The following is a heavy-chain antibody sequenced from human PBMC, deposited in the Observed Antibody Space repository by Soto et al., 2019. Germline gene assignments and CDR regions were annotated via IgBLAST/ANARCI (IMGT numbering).Heavy chain of an antibody. CDR3: AKRKGGYSSGWSPVYFDY. CDR1: GFTFSSYA. J-gene: IGHJ4*02. CDR2: ISGPGGST. D-gene: IGHD6-19*01. V-gene: IGHV3-23*01. Sequence: EVQLLESGGGLVQPGGSLRLSCAASGFTFSSYAMSWVRQAPGKGLEWVSGISGPGGSTYYADSVKGRFTISRDNSKNTLYLQMNSLRAEDTAVYYCAKRKGGYSSGWSPVYFDYWGQGTLVTVSS.